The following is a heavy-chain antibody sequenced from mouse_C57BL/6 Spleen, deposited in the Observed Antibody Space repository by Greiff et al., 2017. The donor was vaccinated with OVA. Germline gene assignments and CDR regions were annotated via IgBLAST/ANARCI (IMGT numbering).Heavy chain of an antibody. CDR1: GYTFTDYE. CDR2: IDPETGGT. D-gene: IGHD3-2*02. CDR3: TRGEAAQAFYAMDY. V-gene: IGHV1-15*01. Sequence: VQLQQSGAELVRPGASVTLSCKASGYTFTDYEMHWVKQTPVHGLEWIGAIDPETGGTAYNQKFKGKAILTADKSSITAYMELLSLTSEDSAVYYCTRGEAAQAFYAMDYWGQGPSVTVSS. J-gene: IGHJ4*01.